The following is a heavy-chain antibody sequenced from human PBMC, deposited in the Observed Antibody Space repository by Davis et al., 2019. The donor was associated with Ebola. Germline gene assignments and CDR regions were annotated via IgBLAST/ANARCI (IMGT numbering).Heavy chain of an antibody. CDR1: GFTFSTYS. Sequence: PGGSLRLSCEASGFTFSTYSMNWVRQAPGKGLEWVSYITSSSRTIYYADSVKGRFTISRANAKNSLYLQMNSLRDEDTAVYYCARGGYPRTVIVVVANDYGLDVWGKGTTVTVSS. CDR2: ITSSSRTI. V-gene: IGHV3-48*02. D-gene: IGHD3-22*01. J-gene: IGHJ6*04. CDR3: ARGGYPRTVIVVVANDYGLDV.